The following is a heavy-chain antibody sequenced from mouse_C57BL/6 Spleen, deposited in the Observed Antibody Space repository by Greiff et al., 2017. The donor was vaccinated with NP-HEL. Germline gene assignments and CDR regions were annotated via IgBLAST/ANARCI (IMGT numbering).Heavy chain of an antibody. CDR2: IDPSDSET. CDR3: ARSALYYLNY. Sequence: QVQLQQSGAELVRPGSSVKLSCKASGYTFTSYWMHWVKQRPIQGLEWIGNIDPSDSETHYNQKFKDKATLTVDKSSSTAYMQLSSLTSEDSAVYYCARSALYYLNYWGQGTTLTVSS. V-gene: IGHV1-52*01. CDR1: GYTFTSYW. J-gene: IGHJ2*01. D-gene: IGHD1-1*01.